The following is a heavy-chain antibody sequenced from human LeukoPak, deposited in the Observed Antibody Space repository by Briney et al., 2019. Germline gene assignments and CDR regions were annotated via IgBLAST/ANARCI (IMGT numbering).Heavy chain of an antibody. V-gene: IGHV3-53*01. CDR1: GFTVSSNY. CDR2: IYSGGST. CDR3: AKVMVREVIITSFDY. Sequence: GGSLRLSCAASGFTVSSNYMSWVRQAPGKGLEWVSVIYSGGSTYYADSVKGRFTISRHNSKNTLHLQMNSLRAEDTAVYYCAKVMVREVIITSFDYWGQGTLVTVSS. D-gene: IGHD3-10*01. J-gene: IGHJ4*02.